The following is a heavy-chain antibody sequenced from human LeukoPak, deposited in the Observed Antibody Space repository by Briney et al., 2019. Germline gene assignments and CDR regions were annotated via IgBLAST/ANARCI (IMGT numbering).Heavy chain of an antibody. CDR1: GFTFSSYA. Sequence: GGSLRLSCAASGFTFSSYAMSWVRQAPGKGLEWVSAISGSGGSTYYADSVKGRFTISRDNSKNTLYLQMNSLRAEDTAVYYCAKTRHYGGNPGQVDYWGQGTLVTVSS. J-gene: IGHJ4*02. D-gene: IGHD4-23*01. CDR3: AKTRHYGGNPGQVDY. CDR2: ISGSGGST. V-gene: IGHV3-23*01.